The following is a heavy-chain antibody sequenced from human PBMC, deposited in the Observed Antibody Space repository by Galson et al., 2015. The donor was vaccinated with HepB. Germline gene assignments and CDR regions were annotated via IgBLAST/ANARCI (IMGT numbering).Heavy chain of an antibody. J-gene: IGHJ3*02. V-gene: IGHV1-46*01. D-gene: IGHD3-3*01. CDR2: INPSGGST. CDR3: ARDAMYDFWSGYYLAAGRAFDI. Sequence: SVKVSCKASGYTFTSYYMHWVRQAPGQGLAWMGIINPSGGSTSYAQKFQGRVTMTRDTSTSTVYMELSSLRSEDTAVYYCARDAMYDFWSGYYLAAGRAFDIWGQGTMVTVSS. CDR1: GYTFTSYY.